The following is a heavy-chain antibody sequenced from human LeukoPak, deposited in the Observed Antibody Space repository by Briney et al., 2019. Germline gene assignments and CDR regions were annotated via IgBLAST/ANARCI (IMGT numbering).Heavy chain of an antibody. CDR1: GGSISSRSYY. CDR3: ARLVRDCSGGNCYSGFDY. Sequence: PSGTLSLTCTVSGGSISSRSYYWGWIRQPPGKGLEWIGSIYYSGSTYYNPSLKSRVTISVDTSKNQFSLKLSSVTAADTAVYYCARLVRDCSGGNCYSGFDYWGQGTLVTVSS. CDR2: IYYSGST. J-gene: IGHJ4*02. D-gene: IGHD2-15*01. V-gene: IGHV4-39*01.